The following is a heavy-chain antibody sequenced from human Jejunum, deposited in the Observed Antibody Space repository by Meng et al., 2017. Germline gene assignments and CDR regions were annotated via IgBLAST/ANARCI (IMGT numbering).Heavy chain of an antibody. CDR1: GDSVSSDNYY. D-gene: IGHD1-26*01. Sequence: QVRQPDAGTGLVRPSETLPLTCTVSGDSVSSDNYYWSWIRQPPGQGLEWIGYVYYSGHTDYNPSLKRRVTISIDKSTNQFSLRLSSVTAADTAVYYCARVILYSGSYYFDFWGQGTLVTVSS. CDR3: ARVILYSGSYYFDF. V-gene: IGHV4-61*01. J-gene: IGHJ4*02. CDR2: VYYSGHT.